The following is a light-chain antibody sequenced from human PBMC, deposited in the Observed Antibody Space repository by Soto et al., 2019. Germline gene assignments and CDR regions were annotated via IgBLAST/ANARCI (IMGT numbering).Light chain of an antibody. CDR1: QDINKN. CDR3: QQYESRPLT. J-gene: IGKJ5*01. Sequence: DIHMTQSPSSLSASVGDRVTITCQASQDINKNLIWYQQKPGKAPKLLIYDASDLGTGVPSRFSGSGSGTGFTFTISSLQPEDFATYYCQQYESRPLTFGQGTRLEIK. V-gene: IGKV1-33*01. CDR2: DAS.